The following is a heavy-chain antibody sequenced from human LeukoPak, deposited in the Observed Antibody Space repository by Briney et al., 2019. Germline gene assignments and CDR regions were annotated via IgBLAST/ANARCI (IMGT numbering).Heavy chain of an antibody. Sequence: PGGSLRLSCTASGFTFSAYAMMWVRQAPGKGPEWVSAIRGGGTSEFYADSAKGRFRISRDNSKDTLFLQMNSLRAEDTAVYYCARDPNGDYIGAFDMWGPGTMVTVSS. D-gene: IGHD4-17*01. CDR1: GFTFSAYA. J-gene: IGHJ3*02. V-gene: IGHV3-23*01. CDR3: ARDPNGDYIGAFDM. CDR2: IRGGGTSE.